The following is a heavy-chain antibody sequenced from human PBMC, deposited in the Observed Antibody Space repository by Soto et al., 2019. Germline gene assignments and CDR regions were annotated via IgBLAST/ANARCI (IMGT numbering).Heavy chain of an antibody. CDR2: ISAYNTNT. Sequence: QVQLVQSGAEVKKPGASVKVSCKTSGYTFTSYHISWVRQAPGQGLEWMGWISAYNTNTNYAQKFQGRVTMTTDTLTSTAYMERRSLRSDDTAVYYCAIDTPPTDYWGQGTLVTVSS. V-gene: IGHV1-18*01. CDR3: AIDTPPTDY. J-gene: IGHJ4*02. CDR1: GYTFTSYH.